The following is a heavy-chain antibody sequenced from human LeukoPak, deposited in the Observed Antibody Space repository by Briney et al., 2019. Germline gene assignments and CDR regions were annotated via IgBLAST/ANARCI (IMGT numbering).Heavy chain of an antibody. J-gene: IGHJ4*02. CDR2: FDPVDGET. Sequence: GASVKVSCKVSGYTLTELSMHWVRQAPGKGLEWMGGFDPVDGETIYAQKFQGRVTMTEDTSTDTAYMELSSLRSEDTAVYYCAIIPIPSGYYSYYFDYWGQGTLVTVSS. D-gene: IGHD3-22*01. V-gene: IGHV1-24*01. CDR1: GYTLTELS. CDR3: AIIPIPSGYYSYYFDY.